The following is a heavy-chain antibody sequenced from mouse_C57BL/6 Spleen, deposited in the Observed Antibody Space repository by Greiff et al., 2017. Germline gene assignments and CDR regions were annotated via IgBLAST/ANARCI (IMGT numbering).Heavy chain of an antibody. Sequence: VQLQQSGPELVKPGASVKISCKASGYAFSSSWMNWVKQRPGKGLEWIGRIYPGDGDTNYNGKFKGKATLTADKSSSTAYMQHSSLTSEDSAVYFCARTGDYAMDYWGQGTSVTVSS. V-gene: IGHV1-82*01. CDR1: GYAFSSSW. CDR3: ARTGDYAMDY. CDR2: IYPGDGDT. J-gene: IGHJ4*01.